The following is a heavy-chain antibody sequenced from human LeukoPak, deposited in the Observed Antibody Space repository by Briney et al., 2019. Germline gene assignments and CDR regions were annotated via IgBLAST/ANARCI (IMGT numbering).Heavy chain of an antibody. V-gene: IGHV1-2*02. CDR2: INPNSGGT. CDR1: GYTFAGYY. J-gene: IGHJ3*02. CDR3: ARYVYCSSTSCYVKNAFDI. D-gene: IGHD2-2*01. Sequence: ASVKVSCKASGYTFAGYYMHWVRRAPGQGLEWMGWINPNSGGTNYAQKFQGRVTMTRDTSISTAYMELSRLRSDDTAVYYCARYVYCSSTSCYVKNAFDIWGQGTMVTVSS.